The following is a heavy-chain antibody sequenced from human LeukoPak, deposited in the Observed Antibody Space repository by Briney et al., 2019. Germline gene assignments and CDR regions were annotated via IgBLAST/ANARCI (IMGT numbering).Heavy chain of an antibody. CDR3: ARVGTIAAAGLIDY. Sequence: SETLPLTCTVSGYPISSGYYWGWIRQPPGKGLEWIGGIYHRGSTYYNPSLKSRVTISVDTSKNQFSLKLSSVTAADTAVYYCARVGTIAAAGLIDYWGQGTLVTVSS. V-gene: IGHV4-38-2*02. J-gene: IGHJ4*02. CDR1: GYPISSGYY. CDR2: IYHRGST. D-gene: IGHD6-13*01.